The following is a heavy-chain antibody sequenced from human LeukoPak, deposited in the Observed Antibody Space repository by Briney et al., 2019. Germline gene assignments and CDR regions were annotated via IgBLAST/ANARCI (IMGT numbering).Heavy chain of an antibody. Sequence: ASVKVSCKASGGTFSSYAISWVRQAPGQGLEWMGGIIPIFGTANYAQKFQGRVTITADESTSTAYMELSSLRSEDTAVYYCAAAVRFLGPFAYWGQGTLVTVSS. CDR2: IIPIFGTA. D-gene: IGHD3-3*01. J-gene: IGHJ4*02. CDR3: AAAVRFLGPFAY. V-gene: IGHV1-69*01. CDR1: GGTFSSYA.